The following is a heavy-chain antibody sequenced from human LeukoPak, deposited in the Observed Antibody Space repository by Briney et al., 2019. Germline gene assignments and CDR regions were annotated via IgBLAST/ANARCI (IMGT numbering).Heavy chain of an antibody. J-gene: IGHJ4*02. CDR2: INHSGST. V-gene: IGHV4-34*01. CDR1: GGSFSDYY. Sequence: PSETLSLTCAVYGGSFSDYYWTWIRQPPGKGLEWIGEINHSGSTNYNPSLKSRVTISVDTSKNQFSLKLSSVTAADTAVYYCARGLYSSSYYFDYWGQGTLVTVSS. D-gene: IGHD6-6*01. CDR3: ARGLYSSSYYFDY.